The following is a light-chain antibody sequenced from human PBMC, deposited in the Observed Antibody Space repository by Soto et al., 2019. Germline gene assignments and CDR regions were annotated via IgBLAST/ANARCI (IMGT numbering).Light chain of an antibody. Sequence: LTQSPATLSLSPAARATLSCGASQIVSRASLTTYHQKPGLAPTLLISDASSRATGIPDRFSGSWSGTDFSLTISRLEPEDFAGYYCQQYGSSQATVGQGTRLEIK. CDR1: QIVSRAS. CDR3: QQYGSSQAT. V-gene: IGKV3D-20*01. CDR2: DAS. J-gene: IGKJ5*01.